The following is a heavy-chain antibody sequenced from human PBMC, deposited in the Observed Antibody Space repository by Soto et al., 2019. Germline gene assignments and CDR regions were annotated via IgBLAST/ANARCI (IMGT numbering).Heavy chain of an antibody. J-gene: IGHJ5*02. CDR2: IKQDGSEK. V-gene: IGHV3-7*01. CDR1: GFTFSSYW. Sequence: GGSLRLSCAASGFTFSSYWMSWVRQAPGKGLEWVANIKQDGSEKYYVDSVKGRFTISRDNAKNSLYLQMNSLRAEDTAVYYCARSIVVVPAAHNWFDPWGQGTLVTVSS. D-gene: IGHD2-2*01. CDR3: ARSIVVVPAAHNWFDP.